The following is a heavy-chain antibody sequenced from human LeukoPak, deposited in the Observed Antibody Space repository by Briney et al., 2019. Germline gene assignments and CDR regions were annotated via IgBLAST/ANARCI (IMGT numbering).Heavy chain of an antibody. CDR3: ARLHALGAEEFDP. J-gene: IGHJ5*02. D-gene: IGHD3-16*01. Sequence: SETLSLTCTVSGGSITGHYWSWIRQPPGKGLEWIGYIHYTGSTNYNPSLNSRITMSVDTPNNQFSLRLTSVPATDTAVYYCARLHALGAEEFDPWGQGALVTVSS. CDR1: GGSITGHY. CDR2: IHYTGST. V-gene: IGHV4-59*11.